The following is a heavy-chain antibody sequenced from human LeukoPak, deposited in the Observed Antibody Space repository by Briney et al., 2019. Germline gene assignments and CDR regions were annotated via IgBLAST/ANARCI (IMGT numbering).Heavy chain of an antibody. J-gene: IGHJ4*02. CDR1: GGSISSGSYY. V-gene: IGHV4-61*02. CDR2: IYTSGST. CDR3: ARGTPLYMTTALSYFDY. Sequence: SQTLSLTCTVSGGSISSGSYYWSWIRQPAGKGLEWIGRIYTSGSTNYNPSLKSRVTISVDTSKNQFSLKLSSVTAADTAVYYCARGTPLYMTTALSYFDYWGQGTLVTVSS. D-gene: IGHD4-11*01.